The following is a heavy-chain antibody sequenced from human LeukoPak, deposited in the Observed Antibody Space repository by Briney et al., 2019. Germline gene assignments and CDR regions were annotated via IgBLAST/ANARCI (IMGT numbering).Heavy chain of an antibody. CDR2: TRNKAESYTT. CDR3: VARIREVGY. D-gene: IGHD3-10*01. Sequence: GGSLRLSCVVSGFTFSDHYMDWVRQAPGKGLEWVGRTRNKAESYTTEYAASVKGRFTISRADSKNSLSLQMNSLKTEDTAVYYCVARIREVGYWGQGTLVTVSS. J-gene: IGHJ4*02. CDR1: GFTFSDHY. V-gene: IGHV3-72*01.